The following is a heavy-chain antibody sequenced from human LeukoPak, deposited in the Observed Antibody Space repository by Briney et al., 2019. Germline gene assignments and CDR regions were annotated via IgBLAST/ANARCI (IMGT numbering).Heavy chain of an antibody. CDR3: ARPNWNDLHFDY. Sequence: SETLSLTCTVSGGSVSSSSYYWGWIRQPPGKGLEWIGSIYYSGNTYYNPSLKSRVTISVDTSKNQFSLRLSSVTAADTAVYYCARPNWNDLHFDYWGQGTLVTVSS. CDR1: GGSVSSSSYY. J-gene: IGHJ4*02. V-gene: IGHV4-39*07. CDR2: IYYSGNT. D-gene: IGHD1-1*01.